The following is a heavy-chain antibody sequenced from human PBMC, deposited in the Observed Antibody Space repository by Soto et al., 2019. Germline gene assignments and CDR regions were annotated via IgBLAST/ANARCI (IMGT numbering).Heavy chain of an antibody. Sequence: QVQLVQSGAEVKKPGSSVKVSCKASGGTFSSYTISWVRQAPGQGLEWMGRIIPILGIANYAQKFQGRVTITADKSTITAYMELSSLRSEDTAVYYCARKSLENSGSWYSLDAFDNCCQETMVTASS. CDR1: GGTFSSYT. CDR3: ARKSLENSGSWYSLDAFDN. V-gene: IGHV1-69*02. CDR2: IIPILGIA. J-gene: IGHJ3*02. D-gene: IGHD3-10*01.